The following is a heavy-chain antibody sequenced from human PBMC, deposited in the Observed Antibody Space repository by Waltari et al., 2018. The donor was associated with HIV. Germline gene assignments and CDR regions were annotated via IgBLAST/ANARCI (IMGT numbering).Heavy chain of an antibody. J-gene: IGHJ4*02. V-gene: IGHV3-53*01. CDR3: ARDTTVVGTRYFDY. CDR2: IHSSGGT. D-gene: IGHD6-13*01. Sequence: EVQLVESGGGLIQPGGSLGLSCAASGFTVSRVYMSWVLKATGKGLEWVSVIHSSGGTNYADSVKGRFTISRDNSKNTLYLQMNSLGAEDTAVYYCARDTTVVGTRYFDYWGRGTLVTVSS. CDR1: GFTVSRVY.